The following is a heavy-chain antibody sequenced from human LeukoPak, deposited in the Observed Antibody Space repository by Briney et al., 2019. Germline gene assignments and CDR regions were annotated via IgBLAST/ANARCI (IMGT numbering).Heavy chain of an antibody. D-gene: IGHD3-9*01. V-gene: IGHV3-30*18. Sequence: GRSLRLSCAASGFTFSSYGMHWVRQAPGKGLEWVAVISYDGSNKYYADSVKGRFTISRDNSKNTLYLQMNNLRAEDTAVYYCAKSRDWFSNWFDPWGQGTLVTVSS. CDR3: AKSRDWFSNWFDP. J-gene: IGHJ5*02. CDR1: GFTFSSYG. CDR2: ISYDGSNK.